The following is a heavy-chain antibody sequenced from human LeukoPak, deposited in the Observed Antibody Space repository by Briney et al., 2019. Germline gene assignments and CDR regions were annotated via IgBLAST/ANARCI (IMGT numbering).Heavy chain of an antibody. Sequence: GRSLRLSCAASGFSFSNYAMHWVRQAPGKGLEWVTIISHDGSYKHNADSVKGRFTISRDNAKNSLYLQMNSLRAEDTAVYYCASFMTTVSISDYWGQGTLVTVSS. CDR2: ISHDGSYK. CDR1: GFSFSNYA. V-gene: IGHV3-30-3*01. D-gene: IGHD4-17*01. J-gene: IGHJ4*02. CDR3: ASFMTTVSISDY.